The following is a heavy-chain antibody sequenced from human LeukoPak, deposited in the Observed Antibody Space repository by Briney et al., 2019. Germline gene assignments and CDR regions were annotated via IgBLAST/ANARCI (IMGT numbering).Heavy chain of an antibody. D-gene: IGHD6-13*01. CDR2: ISGSGGST. CDR1: GFTFSSYA. CDR3: AKVIAAAGRAERSVFDY. J-gene: IGHJ4*02. Sequence: GGSLRLSCAASGFTFSSYATSWVRQAPGKGLEWVSAISGSGGSTYYADSVKRRFTISRDNSKNTLYLQMNRLRAEDTAVYYCAKVIAAAGRAERSVFDYWGQGTLVTVSS. V-gene: IGHV3-23*01.